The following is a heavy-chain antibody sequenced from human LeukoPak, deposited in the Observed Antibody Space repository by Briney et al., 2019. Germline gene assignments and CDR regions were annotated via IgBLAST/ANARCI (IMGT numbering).Heavy chain of an antibody. V-gene: IGHV3-30*02. CDR1: GFIFSNYG. D-gene: IGHD1-1*01. Sequence: GGSLRVSCAPSGFIFSNYGMHWVRQAPGKGHEWGAFIQRDGCIKYDGYNVSGRFTISRNNSKNTLYLQMNTLSAEDTAVYYCAKEDRESLETSTTKGLDYWGQGTLVTVSS. CDR2: IQRDGCIK. J-gene: IGHJ4*02. CDR3: AKEDRESLETSTTKGLDY.